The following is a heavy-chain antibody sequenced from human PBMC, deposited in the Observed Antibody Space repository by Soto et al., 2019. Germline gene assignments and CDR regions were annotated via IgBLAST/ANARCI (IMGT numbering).Heavy chain of an antibody. CDR3: ARAFYYDNGGDVDAVDI. CDR2: IYFSGRN. D-gene: IGHD3-22*01. Sequence: SETLSLTCSVSGGSISSHSHYWGWIRQPPGKGLEWIGSIYFSGRNYYNTSLKSRVIMSTDMSKNQFSLKLTSVTAADTAVYYCARAFYYDNGGDVDAVDIWGRGTMVTVS. CDR1: GGSISSHSHY. J-gene: IGHJ3*02. V-gene: IGHV4-39*07.